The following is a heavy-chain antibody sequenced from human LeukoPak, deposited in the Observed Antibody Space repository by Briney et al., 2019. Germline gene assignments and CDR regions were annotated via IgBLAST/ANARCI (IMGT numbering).Heavy chain of an antibody. J-gene: IGHJ4*02. CDR3: AKGGRYYDNSDYYRIDY. CDR1: GFTFSSYA. CDR2: ISGSGGST. D-gene: IGHD3-22*01. Sequence: GGSLRLSCAASGFTFSSYAMSWVRQAPGQGLEWVSAISGSGGSTYYTDSVKGRFTISRDNSKNTLYLQMNSLRAEDTAVYYCAKGGRYYDNSDYYRIDYWGQGTLVTVSS. V-gene: IGHV3-23*01.